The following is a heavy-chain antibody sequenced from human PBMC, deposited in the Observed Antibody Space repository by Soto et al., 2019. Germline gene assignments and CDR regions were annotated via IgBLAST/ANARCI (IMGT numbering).Heavy chain of an antibody. J-gene: IGHJ6*02. CDR3: AKVSLGATTLTDFYYYGMDV. D-gene: IGHD1-26*01. CDR2: ITGSGENT. Sequence: PSGSLRLACAASGFTFDNYAMNGVLQAPGKGLEWVSGITGSGENTYYADSVKGRFTISRDNSKNTLYVQLNSLRVEDTAIYYCAKVSLGATTLTDFYYYGMDVWGQGTMVTVSS. CDR1: GFTFDNYA. V-gene: IGHV3-23*01.